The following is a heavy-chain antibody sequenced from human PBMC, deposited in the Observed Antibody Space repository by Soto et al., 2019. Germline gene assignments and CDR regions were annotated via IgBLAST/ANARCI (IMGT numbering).Heavy chain of an antibody. CDR1: GFRFRDYW. CDR3: AAYCYTMTCTHFHGYS. D-gene: IGHD3-16*02. CDR2: IKQDEGDK. V-gene: IGHV3-7*03. Sequence: EVQMVESGGGLVQTGGSLRLSCAVSGFRFRDYWMSWVRQAPGKGLEWVANIKQDEGDKYYVDFVKGRFTISRVNAKNVLYLQMNSLRVEDRAVYYCAAYCYTMTCTHFHGYSWGQGTQVTVPS. J-gene: IGHJ5*02.